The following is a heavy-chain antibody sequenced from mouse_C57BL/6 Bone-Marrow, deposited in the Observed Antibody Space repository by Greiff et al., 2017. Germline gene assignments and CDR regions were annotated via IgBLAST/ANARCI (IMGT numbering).Heavy chain of an antibody. V-gene: IGHV1-81*01. CDR3: ARNWYYFDY. Sequence: QVQLQQSGAELARPGASVKLSCKASGYTFTSYGISWVKQRTGQGLEWIGEIYPRSGNTYYNVKFKGKATLTADKSSRTAYMELRSLTSTDSAVYFCARNWYYFDYWGQGTTLTVSS. D-gene: IGHD4-1*01. CDR1: GYTFTSYG. J-gene: IGHJ2*01. CDR2: IYPRSGNT.